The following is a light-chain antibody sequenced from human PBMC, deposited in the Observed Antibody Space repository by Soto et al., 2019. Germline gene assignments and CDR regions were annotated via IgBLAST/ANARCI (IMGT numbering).Light chain of an antibody. Sequence: EKVMTQSPATLSVSPGERVTHSCRASQSVVTNLAWYQQKPGQAPRLLISGASTRATGIPDRFIGSGSGTEFTLTITSLQSEDFAVYYCQHYNDLPLTFGQGTKVEIK. CDR2: GAS. CDR1: QSVVTN. J-gene: IGKJ1*01. CDR3: QHYNDLPLT. V-gene: IGKV3-15*01.